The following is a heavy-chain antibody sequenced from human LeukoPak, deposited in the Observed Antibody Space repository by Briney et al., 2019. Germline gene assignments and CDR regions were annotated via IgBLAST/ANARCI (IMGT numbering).Heavy chain of an antibody. CDR3: ARTRDLGPDY. CDR2: TYCRSKWYY. J-gene: IGHJ4*02. V-gene: IGHV6-1*01. Sequence: SQTLSLTCAISGDSVSSNSAAWNWIRQSPSRGLEWLGRTYCRSKWYYHYAVSMKSRITVNPDTSKNQFSLRLNSVTPEDTAVYYCARTRDLGPDYWGQGTLVTVSS. D-gene: IGHD1-26*01. CDR1: GDSVSSNSAA.